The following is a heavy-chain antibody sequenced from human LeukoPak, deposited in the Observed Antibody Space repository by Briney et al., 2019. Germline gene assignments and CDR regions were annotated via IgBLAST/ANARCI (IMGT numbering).Heavy chain of an antibody. D-gene: IGHD3-22*01. J-gene: IGHJ4*02. CDR1: GFTFSSYS. CDR3: ARDSASGYYLGY. CDR2: ISSSSSYI. Sequence: PGGSLRLSCAASGFTFSSYSMNWVRQAPGKGLEWVSSISSSSSYIYYADSVKGRFTISRDNAKNSLYLQMNSLRAEDTAVYYWARDSASGYYLGYWGQGTLVTVSS. V-gene: IGHV3-21*01.